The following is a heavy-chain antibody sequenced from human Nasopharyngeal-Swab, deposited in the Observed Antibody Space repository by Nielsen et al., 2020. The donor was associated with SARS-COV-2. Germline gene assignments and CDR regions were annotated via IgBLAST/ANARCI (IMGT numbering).Heavy chain of an antibody. D-gene: IGHD3-3*01. CDR2: ISYDGRHE. J-gene: IGHJ6*03. V-gene: IGHV3-30*04. CDR1: GFTFKSLA. CDR3: ARDSVYNFGVFIITTSFMDV. Sequence: SCAASGFTFKSLAMHLVRPAASKGLGWGGVISYDGRHENSAESVRGRFTISRDNSKDTVHLQMNSLRPEDTAVYYCARDSVYNFGVFIITTSFMDVWGKGTTVTVSS.